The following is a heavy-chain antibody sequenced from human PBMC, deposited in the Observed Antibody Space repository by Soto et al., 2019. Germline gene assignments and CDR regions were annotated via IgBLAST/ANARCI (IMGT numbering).Heavy chain of an antibody. CDR1: GGSFSGYY. V-gene: IGHV4-34*01. J-gene: IGHJ5*02. CDR3: ARAVVVVAATPGWFDP. D-gene: IGHD2-15*01. Sequence: KSSETLSLTCAVYGGSFSGYYWSWIRQPPGKGLEWIGEINHSGSTNYNPSLKSRVTISVDTSKNQFSLKLSSVTAADTAVYYCARAVVVVAATPGWFDPWGQGTLVTVSS. CDR2: INHSGST.